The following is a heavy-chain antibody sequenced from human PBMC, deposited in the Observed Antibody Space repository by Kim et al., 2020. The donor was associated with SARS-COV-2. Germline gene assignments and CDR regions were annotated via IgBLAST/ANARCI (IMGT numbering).Heavy chain of an antibody. CDR1: GFTFSSYS. Sequence: GSLRLSCAASGFTFSSYSMNWVRQAPGKGLEWVSYISSSSSTIYYADSVKGRFTISRDNAKNSLYLQMNSLRAEDTAVYYCARGERFGELSEPYYFDYWGQGTLVTVSS. CDR3: ARGERFGELSEPYYFDY. J-gene: IGHJ4*02. D-gene: IGHD3-10*01. CDR2: ISSSSSTI. V-gene: IGHV3-48*04.